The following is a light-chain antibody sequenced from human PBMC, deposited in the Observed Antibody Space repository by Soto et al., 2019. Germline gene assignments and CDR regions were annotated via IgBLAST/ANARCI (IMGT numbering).Light chain of an antibody. CDR2: GAS. CDR1: QSVAS. Sequence: EIVMTQSPATLSVSPGERATLSCRASQSVASLAWYQQKPGQAPRLLIWGASNRVTGIPARFSGSGSGTEFTLTVSSLQSADFAVYYCQQCDSWPFTFGQGTKLEIK. V-gene: IGKV3-15*01. CDR3: QQCDSWPFT. J-gene: IGKJ2*01.